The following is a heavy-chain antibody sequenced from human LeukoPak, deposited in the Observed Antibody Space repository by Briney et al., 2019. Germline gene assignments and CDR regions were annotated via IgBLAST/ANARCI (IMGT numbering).Heavy chain of an antibody. J-gene: IGHJ4*02. CDR3: AKVLVYYYDSSGYYDY. V-gene: IGHV3-7*03. CDR1: GFSFSSNW. Sequence: GGSLRLSCGASGFSFSSNWMSWVRQAPGRGLEWVANIKQDGSEKHYVDSVKGRFTISRDNSKNTLYLQMNGLRAEDTAVYYCAKVLVYYYDSSGYYDYWGQGTLVTVSS. CDR2: IKQDGSEK. D-gene: IGHD3-22*01.